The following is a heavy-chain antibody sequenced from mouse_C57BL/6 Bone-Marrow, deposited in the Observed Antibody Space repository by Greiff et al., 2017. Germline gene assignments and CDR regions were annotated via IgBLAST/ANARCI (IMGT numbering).Heavy chain of an antibody. CDR1: GFSLSTFGMG. V-gene: IGHV8-8*01. J-gene: IGHJ1*03. D-gene: IGHD2-3*01. CDR3: ARIQWLLLDWYFDV. CDR2: IWWDDDK. Sequence: QVTLKVSGPGLLQPSQTLSLTCSFSGFSLSTFGMGVGWIRPPSGMGLEWLAHIWWDDDKYYNPALKSRLTISKATSKNQVFLKIANVDTADTATYYCARIQWLLLDWYFDVWGTGTTVTVSS.